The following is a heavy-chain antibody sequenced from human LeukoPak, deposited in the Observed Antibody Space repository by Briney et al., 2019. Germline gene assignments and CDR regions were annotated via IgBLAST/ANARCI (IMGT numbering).Heavy chain of an antibody. V-gene: IGHV4-39*01. D-gene: IGHD3-10*01. Sequence: PSETLSLTCTVSGGSISSSAYHWGWIRQPPGKGLEWIESIHIGGSTYYNPSLKSRVTISVDTSKNQFSLNLRSVTAAGTAMYYCARHEEARITMVRGEFDPWGQGTLVTVSS. CDR3: ARHEEARITMVRGEFDP. J-gene: IGHJ5*02. CDR1: GGSISSSAYH. CDR2: IHIGGST.